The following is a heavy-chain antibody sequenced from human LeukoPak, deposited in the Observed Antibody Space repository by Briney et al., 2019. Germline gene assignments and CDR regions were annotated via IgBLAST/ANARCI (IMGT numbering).Heavy chain of an antibody. CDR2: IKHDGSEK. D-gene: IGHD6-13*01. CDR3: AKNRGGIAAAIEH. Sequence: GGSLRLSCAASGFTFDIYWMTWVRQAPGKGLEWVANIKHDGSEKHFVDSVKGRFTVSRDNARNSVFLQMHSLRAEDTAVYYCAKNRGGIAAAIEHWGQGTLVTVSS. J-gene: IGHJ4*02. V-gene: IGHV3-7*01. CDR1: GFTFDIYW.